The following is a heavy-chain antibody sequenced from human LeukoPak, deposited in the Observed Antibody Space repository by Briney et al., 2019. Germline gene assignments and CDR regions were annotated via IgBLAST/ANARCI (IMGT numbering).Heavy chain of an antibody. CDR3: ARNYYDSSGYQDDAFDI. Sequence: PSETLSLTCAVYGGSFSGYYWSWIRQPPGKGLEWIGYIYYSGSTNYNPSLKSRVTISVDTSKNQFSLKLSSVTAADTAVYYCARNYYDSSGYQDDAFDIWGQGTVVTVSS. J-gene: IGHJ3*02. D-gene: IGHD3-22*01. CDR2: IYYSGST. CDR1: GGSFSGYY. V-gene: IGHV4-59*01.